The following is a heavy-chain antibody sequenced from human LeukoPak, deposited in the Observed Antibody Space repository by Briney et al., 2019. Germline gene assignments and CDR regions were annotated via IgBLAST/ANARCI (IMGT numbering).Heavy chain of an antibody. D-gene: IGHD6-13*01. J-gene: IGHJ6*03. CDR1: GYTFTGYY. CDR2: INPNSGGT. V-gene: IGHV1-2*02. CDR3: ARDRVAAAAGSVYYYYYYMDV. Sequence: ASVKLSCKASGYTFTGYYMRWVRQAPGQGLEWMGWINPNSGGTNYAQKFQGRVTMTRDTSISTAYMELSRLRSDDTAVYYCARDRVAAAAGSVYYYYYYMDVGGKGTTVTISS.